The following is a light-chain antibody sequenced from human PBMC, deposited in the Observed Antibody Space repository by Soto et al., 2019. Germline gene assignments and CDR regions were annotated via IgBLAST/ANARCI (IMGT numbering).Light chain of an antibody. CDR3: SSYTSRNTGV. CDR1: SSDVGGYNY. J-gene: IGLJ1*01. V-gene: IGLV2-14*03. CDR2: DVS. Sequence: QSALTQPASVSGSPGQSITISCTGTSSDVGGYNYVSWYQQHPGKVPKLMIYDVSNRPSGVSSRFSGSKSGNTASLTISGLQAEDEADYYCSSYTSRNTGVFGTGTKLTVL.